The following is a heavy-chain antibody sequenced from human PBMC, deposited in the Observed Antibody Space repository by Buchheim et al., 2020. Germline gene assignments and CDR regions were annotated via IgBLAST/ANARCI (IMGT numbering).Heavy chain of an antibody. Sequence: QVQLQQWGAGLLKPSETLSLTCAVYGGSFSGYYWSWIRQPPGKGLEWIGEINHSGSTNYNPSLKSRVTISVDTSQNQFSLKLSSVTAADTAVYYCARDPYSSYGMDVWGQGTT. CDR2: INHSGST. V-gene: IGHV4-34*01. CDR3: ARDPYSSYGMDV. CDR1: GGSFSGYY. D-gene: IGHD2-21*01. J-gene: IGHJ6*02.